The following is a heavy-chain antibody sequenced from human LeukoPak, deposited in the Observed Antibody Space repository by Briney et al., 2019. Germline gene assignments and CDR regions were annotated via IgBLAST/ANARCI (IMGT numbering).Heavy chain of an antibody. D-gene: IGHD3-10*01. CDR1: GFSFRNYA. CDR2: ISYDGSNK. CDR3: ARDRITMVRGALNWFDP. V-gene: IGHV3-30-3*01. J-gene: IGHJ5*02. Sequence: PGRSLRLSCAASGFSFRNYAMHWVRQTPGKGLEWVAVISYDGSNKYYADSVKGRFTISRDNSKNTLYLQMNSLRAEDTAVYYCARDRITMVRGALNWFDPWGQGTLVTVSS.